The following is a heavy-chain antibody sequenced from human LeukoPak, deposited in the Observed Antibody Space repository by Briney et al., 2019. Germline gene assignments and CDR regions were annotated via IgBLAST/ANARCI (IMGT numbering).Heavy chain of an antibody. CDR1: GGSISSYY. D-gene: IGHD5-18*01. J-gene: IGHJ4*02. Sequence: SETLSPTCTVSGGSISSYYWSWIRQPPGKGLEWIGYIYYSGSTNYNPSLKSRVTISVDTSKNQFSLKLSSVTAADTAVYYCARHRGVRQLWLYYFDYWGQGTLVTVSS. V-gene: IGHV4-59*08. CDR3: ARHRGVRQLWLYYFDY. CDR2: IYYSGST.